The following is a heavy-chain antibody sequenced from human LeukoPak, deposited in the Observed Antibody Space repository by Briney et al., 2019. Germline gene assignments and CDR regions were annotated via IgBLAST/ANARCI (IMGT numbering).Heavy chain of an antibody. CDR2: TYYRSKWYI. CDR1: GDSVSSNSAA. Sequence: SQTLSLTCSISGDSVSSNSAAWTWIRQSPSRGLEWLTRTYYRSKWYIDYAASLKGRITITPDTSKNQFSLQVSSVTPEDTAVYYCARGGAVSGSFSWFDPWGQGILVTVSS. D-gene: IGHD6-19*01. CDR3: ARGGAVSGSFSWFDP. J-gene: IGHJ5*02. V-gene: IGHV6-1*01.